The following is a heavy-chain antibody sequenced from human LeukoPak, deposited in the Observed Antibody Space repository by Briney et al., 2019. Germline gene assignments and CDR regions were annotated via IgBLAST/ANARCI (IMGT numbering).Heavy chain of an antibody. Sequence: GGSLRLSCAASGFTFSNCWMICVRQAPGTGLEGVGNIKQDGSEKRYADSVRGRFSISRDNAQTSLYLQMNSRRAEDTAVYYCARASDPWLQLTWGQGTLVTVSS. J-gene: IGHJ5*02. D-gene: IGHD5-24*01. CDR3: ARASDPWLQLT. CDR1: GFTFSNCW. V-gene: IGHV3-7*03. CDR2: IKQDGSEK.